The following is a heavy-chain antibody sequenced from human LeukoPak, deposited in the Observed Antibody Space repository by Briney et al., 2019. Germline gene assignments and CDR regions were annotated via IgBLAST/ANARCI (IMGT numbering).Heavy chain of an antibody. CDR3: AISRRGYCSSTSCYGGWFDP. D-gene: IGHD2-2*01. CDR2: INPNSGGT. J-gene: IGHJ5*02. Sequence: ASVKVSCKASGYTFTGYYMHWVRQAPGQGLEWMGWINPNSGGTSYAQKFQGWVTMTRDTSISTAYMELSRLRSDDTAVYYCAISRRGYCSSTSCYGGWFDPWGQGTLVTVSS. CDR1: GYTFTGYY. V-gene: IGHV1-2*04.